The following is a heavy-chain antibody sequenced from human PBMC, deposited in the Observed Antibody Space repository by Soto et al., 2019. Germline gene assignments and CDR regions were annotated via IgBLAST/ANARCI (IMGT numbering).Heavy chain of an antibody. CDR1: GFTFSSYA. CDR2: ISYDGSNK. D-gene: IGHD3-16*02. CDR3: ARSYYDYVWGSYRYTGYFDY. V-gene: IGHV3-30-3*02. J-gene: IGHJ4*02. Sequence: QVQLVESGGGVVQPGRSLRLSCAASGFTFSSYAMHWVRQAPGKGLEWVAVISYDGSNKYYADSVKGRFTISRDNSKNTLYLQMNSLRAEETAVYYCARSYYDYVWGSYRYTGYFDYWGQGTLVTVSS.